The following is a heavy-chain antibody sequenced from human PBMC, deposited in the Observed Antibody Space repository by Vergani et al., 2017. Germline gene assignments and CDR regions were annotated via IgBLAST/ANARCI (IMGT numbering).Heavy chain of an antibody. Sequence: QVQLQQWGGGLLKPSETLSLTCVVNGCSFTSYDWTWIRQSPGEGLGWVGDIDHTGRPDYNPSLKSRLTMSVDKSRNQFSLTLNSVTATDTAIYFCARVNTETNGHLYYYYYMDVWGQGTAVTVS. CDR1: GCSFTSYD. CDR2: IDHTGRP. J-gene: IGHJ6*03. D-gene: IGHD4-11*01. V-gene: IGHV4-34*01. CDR3: ARVNTETNGHLYYYYYMDV.